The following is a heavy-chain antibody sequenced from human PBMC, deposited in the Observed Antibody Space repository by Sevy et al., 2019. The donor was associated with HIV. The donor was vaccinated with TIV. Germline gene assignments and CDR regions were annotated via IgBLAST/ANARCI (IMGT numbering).Heavy chain of an antibody. J-gene: IGHJ4*02. D-gene: IGHD6-13*01. CDR1: GFTFSDYY. CDR2: ISSSSSYT. Sequence: GGSLRLSCAASGFTFSDYYMSWIRQAPGKGLEWVSYISSSSSYTNYADSVNGRFTISRDNAKNSLYLQMNSLRAEDTAVYYCARHPYSSSFDYWGQGTLVTVSS. CDR3: ARHPYSSSFDY. V-gene: IGHV3-11*06.